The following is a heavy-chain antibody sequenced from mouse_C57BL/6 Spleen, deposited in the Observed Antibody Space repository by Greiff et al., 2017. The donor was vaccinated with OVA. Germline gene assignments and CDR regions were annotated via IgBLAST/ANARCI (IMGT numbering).Heavy chain of an antibody. J-gene: IGHJ2*01. V-gene: IGHV1-52*01. CDR1: GYTFTSYW. CDR2: IDPSDSET. D-gene: IGHD3-2*02. CDR3: ARFSSGYSYYCDY. Sequence: VQLQQPGAELVRPGSSVKLSCKASGYTFTSYWMHWVKQRPIQGLEWIGNIDPSDSETHYNQKFKDKATLTVDKSSSTAYMQRSSLTSVDSAVYYFARFSSGYSYYCDYRGQGTTLTVSS.